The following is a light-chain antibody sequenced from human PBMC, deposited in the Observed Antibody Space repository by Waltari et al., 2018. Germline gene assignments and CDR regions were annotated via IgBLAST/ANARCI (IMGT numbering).Light chain of an antibody. Sequence: QSVLTQPPSVSGAPGQRVTISCTGNNSNIGAGYDVHWYQHLPGTAPKLRIYVNTNRPAGVPDRFSGSKSGTSASLAITGLQAEDEADYYCQADDSSPYVVFGGGTRLTVL. J-gene: IGLJ3*02. V-gene: IGLV1-40*01. CDR2: VNT. CDR1: NSNIGAGYD. CDR3: QADDSSPYVV.